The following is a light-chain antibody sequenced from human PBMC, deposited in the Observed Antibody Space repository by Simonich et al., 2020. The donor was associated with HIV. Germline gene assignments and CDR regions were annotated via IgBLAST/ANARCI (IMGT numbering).Light chain of an antibody. Sequence: DIVMTQSPDSLAVSLGERATINCKSSQSVLYSSDNENYLAWYQQKPGQPPKLLIYWAATRESGVPDRFSGSGSETDFTLTISSLQAEDVAVYYCQQCHSHPHTFGQGTKVEIK. V-gene: IGKV4-1*01. CDR3: QQCHSHPHT. CDR1: QSVLYSSDNENY. CDR2: WAA. J-gene: IGKJ2*01.